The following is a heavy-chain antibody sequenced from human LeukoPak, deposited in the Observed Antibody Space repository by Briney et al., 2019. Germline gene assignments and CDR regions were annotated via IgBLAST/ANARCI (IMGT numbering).Heavy chain of an antibody. D-gene: IGHD3-16*02. Sequence: GGSLRLSCAASGFTFSSYWMHWVRPAPGRGRVWVSRINSVGSSTSYADSVKGRFTISRDNAKNTLYLQMNSLRAEDTAVYYCARVGYDYVWGSYHPFDYWGQGTLVTVSS. V-gene: IGHV3-74*01. J-gene: IGHJ4*02. CDR2: INSVGSST. CDR1: GFTFSSYW. CDR3: ARVGYDYVWGSYHPFDY.